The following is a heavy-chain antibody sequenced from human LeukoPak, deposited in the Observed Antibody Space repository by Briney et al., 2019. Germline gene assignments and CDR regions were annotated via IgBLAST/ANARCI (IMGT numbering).Heavy chain of an antibody. CDR2: IIPIFGTA. CDR3: ARGEPYNWNYVHFDY. CDR1: GGTFSSCA. D-gene: IGHD1-7*01. Sequence: ASVKVSCKASGGTFSSCAISWVRQAPGQGLEWMGVIIPIFGTANYAQKFQGRVTITTDESTSTAYMELSSLRSENMAVYYCARGEPYNWNYVHFDYWGQGTLVTVSS. J-gene: IGHJ4*02. V-gene: IGHV1-69*05.